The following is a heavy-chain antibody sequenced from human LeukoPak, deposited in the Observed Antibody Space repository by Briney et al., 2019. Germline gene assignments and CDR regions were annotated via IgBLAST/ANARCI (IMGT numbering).Heavy chain of an antibody. CDR2: IYYSGST. CDR1: GGSISSYY. D-gene: IGHD4-17*01. Sequence: SETLSLTCTVSGGSISSYYWSWIRQPPGKGLEWIGYIYYSGSTNYNPSLKSRVTISVDTSKNQFSLKLSPVTAADTAVYYCARSLYGDYEDNFDYWGQGTLVTVSS. V-gene: IGHV4-59*01. CDR3: ARSLYGDYEDNFDY. J-gene: IGHJ4*02.